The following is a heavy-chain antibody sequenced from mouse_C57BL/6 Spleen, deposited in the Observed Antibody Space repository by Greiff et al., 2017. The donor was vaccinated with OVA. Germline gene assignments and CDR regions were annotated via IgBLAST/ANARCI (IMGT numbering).Heavy chain of an antibody. V-gene: IGHV1-53*01. Sequence: QVQLQQPGTELVKPGASVKLSCKASGYTFTSYWMPWVKQRPGQGLEWIGNINPSNGGTNYNEKFKSKATLTVDKSSSTAYMQLSSLTSEDSAVYYCARGTTVVAPFAYWGQGTLVTVSA. J-gene: IGHJ3*01. CDR1: GYTFTSYW. CDR2: INPSNGGT. CDR3: ARGTTVVAPFAY. D-gene: IGHD1-1*01.